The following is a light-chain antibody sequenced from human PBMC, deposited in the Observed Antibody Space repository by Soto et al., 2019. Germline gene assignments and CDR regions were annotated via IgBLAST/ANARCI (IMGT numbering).Light chain of an antibody. V-gene: IGKV3-15*01. CDR1: QSVSIN. CDR2: GAS. CDR3: QQYNNWPPIT. J-gene: IGKJ5*01. Sequence: ETVMTQSPATLSVSPGEGATLSCRASQSVSINLAWYQQKPGQAPRLLIYGASTRATGIPARFSGSGSGTEFTLTISSLESEDFAVYYCQQYNNWPPITFGQGTRLEIK.